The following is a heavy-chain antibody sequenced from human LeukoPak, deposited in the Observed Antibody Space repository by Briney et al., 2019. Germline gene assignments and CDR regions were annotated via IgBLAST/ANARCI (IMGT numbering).Heavy chain of an antibody. CDR1: GGSISSGSYY. V-gene: IGHV4-61*02. D-gene: IGHD2-2*01. J-gene: IGHJ6*03. Sequence: PSQSLSLTCTVSGGSISSGSYYWSWIRQPAGKGLEWIGRIYTSGSTNYNPSLKSRVTISVDTSKNQFSLKLSSVTATDTAVYYCVGGQGYCSSTSCYYMDVWGKGTTVTVSS. CDR3: VGGQGYCSSTSCYYMDV. CDR2: IYTSGST.